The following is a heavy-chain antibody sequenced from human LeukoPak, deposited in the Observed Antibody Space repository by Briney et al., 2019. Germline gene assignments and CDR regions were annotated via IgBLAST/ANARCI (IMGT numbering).Heavy chain of an antibody. CDR1: GFTFSSYA. Sequence: PGGSLRLSCAASGFTFSSYAMSWVRQTPGKGLEWVSAISGSGGSTYYADSVKGRFTISRDNSKNTLYLQMNSLRAEDTAVYYCAKDIRYYYDSSGYWFDYWGQGTLVTVSS. V-gene: IGHV3-23*01. CDR2: ISGSGGST. J-gene: IGHJ4*02. CDR3: AKDIRYYYDSSGYWFDY. D-gene: IGHD3-22*01.